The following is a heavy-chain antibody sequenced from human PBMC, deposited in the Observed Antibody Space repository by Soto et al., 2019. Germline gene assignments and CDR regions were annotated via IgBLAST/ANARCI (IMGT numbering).Heavy chain of an antibody. D-gene: IGHD2-21*01. Sequence: ASVKVSCKASGYTFTNYDINWVRQATGQGLEWVGWMNLNSGNTGFAQKFQGRVTMTKDTSISTAYMVLSSLRSEDTAMFFCARVPPSPLIAYLDAFDIWGQGTMVTVSS. CDR3: ARVPPSPLIAYLDAFDI. V-gene: IGHV1-8*01. CDR2: MNLNSGNT. J-gene: IGHJ3*02. CDR1: GYTFTNYD.